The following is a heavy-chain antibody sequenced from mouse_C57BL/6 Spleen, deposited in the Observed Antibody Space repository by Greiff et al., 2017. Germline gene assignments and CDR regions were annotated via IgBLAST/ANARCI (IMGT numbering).Heavy chain of an antibody. D-gene: IGHD2-2*01. CDR3: ARGYDVPYWYFDV. J-gene: IGHJ1*03. V-gene: IGHV1-69*01. Sequence: QVQLQQPGAELVMPGASVKLSCKASGYTFTSYWMHWVKQRPGKGLEWIGEIDPSDSYTNYNQKFKGKSTLTVDKSSCTAYMQLSSLTSEDSAVYSCARGYDVPYWYFDVWGTGTTVTVSS. CDR2: IDPSDSYT. CDR1: GYTFTSYW.